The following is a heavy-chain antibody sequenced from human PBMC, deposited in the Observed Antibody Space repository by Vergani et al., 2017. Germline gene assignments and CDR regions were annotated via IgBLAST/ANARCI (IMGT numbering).Heavy chain of an antibody. J-gene: IGHJ4*02. CDR2: FDPEDGET. CDR3: ATGPVTMVRGVIKKGYYFDY. V-gene: IGHV1-24*01. CDR1: GYTLTELS. D-gene: IGHD3-10*01. Sequence: QVQLVQSGAEVKKPGASVKVSCKVSGYTLTELSMHWVRQAPGKGLGWMGGFDPEDGETIYAQKFQGRVIMTEDTSTDTAYMELSSLRSENTAVYYCATGPVTMVRGVIKKGYYFDYWGQGTLVTVSS.